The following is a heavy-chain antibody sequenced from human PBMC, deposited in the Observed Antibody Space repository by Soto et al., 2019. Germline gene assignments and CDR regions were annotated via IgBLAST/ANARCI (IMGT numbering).Heavy chain of an antibody. CDR3: ARESDDSYFDY. D-gene: IGHD1-1*01. CDR1: GFTVSSNY. J-gene: IGHJ4*02. CDR2: IYSGGTT. V-gene: IGHV3-53*01. Sequence: EVQLVESGGGLIQPGGSLRLSCAASGFTVSSNYMSWVRQAPGKGLEWVSVIYSGGTTYYVDSVKGRITISRDNSKNTLYLQMHSLRAEDTAVYYCARESDDSYFDYWGQGTLVTVSP.